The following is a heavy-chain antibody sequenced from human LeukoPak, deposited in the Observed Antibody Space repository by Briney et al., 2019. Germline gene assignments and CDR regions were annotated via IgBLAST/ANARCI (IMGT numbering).Heavy chain of an antibody. D-gene: IGHD5-12*01. CDR2: ISGSGGST. Sequence: GGSLRLSCAASGFTFSSYAMSWVRQAPGKGLEWVSAISGSGGSTYYADSVKGRFTISRDNSKNTLYLQMNSLRAEDTAVYYCAKVPEGGYDLYYFDYWGQGALVTVSS. CDR1: GFTFSSYA. V-gene: IGHV3-23*01. J-gene: IGHJ4*02. CDR3: AKVPEGGYDLYYFDY.